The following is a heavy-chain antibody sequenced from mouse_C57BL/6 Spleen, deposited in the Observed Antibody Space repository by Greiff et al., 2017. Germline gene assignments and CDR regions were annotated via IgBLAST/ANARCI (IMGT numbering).Heavy chain of an antibody. Sequence: EVKLQESGPGLVKPSQSLSLPCSVTGYSITSGYYWNWIRQFPGNKLEWMGYISYDGSNNYNPSLKNRISITRDTSKNQFFLKLNSVTTEDTATYYCAREGDYYGSSSFFDYWGQGTTLTVSS. CDR3: AREGDYYGSSSFFDY. D-gene: IGHD1-1*01. CDR1: GYSITSGYY. CDR2: ISYDGSN. J-gene: IGHJ2*01. V-gene: IGHV3-6*01.